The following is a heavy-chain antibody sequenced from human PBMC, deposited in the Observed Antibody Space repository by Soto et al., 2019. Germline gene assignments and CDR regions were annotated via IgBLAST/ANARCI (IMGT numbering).Heavy chain of an antibody. CDR3: ARGEKHIVVVTATPEGTFDP. D-gene: IGHD2-21*02. Sequence: QVQLVQSGAEVKKPGASVKVSCKASGYTFTSYGISWVRQAPGQGLEWMGWISAYNGNTNYAQKLQGRVTMTTVTSTSTAYMELRSLRSDDTAVYYCARGEKHIVVVTATPEGTFDPWGQGTLVTVSS. V-gene: IGHV1-18*01. CDR2: ISAYNGNT. J-gene: IGHJ5*02. CDR1: GYTFTSYG.